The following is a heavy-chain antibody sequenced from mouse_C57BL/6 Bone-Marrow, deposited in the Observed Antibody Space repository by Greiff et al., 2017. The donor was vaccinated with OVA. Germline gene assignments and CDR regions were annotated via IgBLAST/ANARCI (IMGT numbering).Heavy chain of an antibody. D-gene: IGHD2-4*01. J-gene: IGHJ3*01. CDR3: ARPGDYDGDWFAY. Sequence: QVHVKQSGAELVKPGASVKMSCKASGYTFTTYPIEWMKQNHGKSLEWIGNFHPYNDDTKYNEKFKGKATLTVEKSSSTVYLELSRLTSDDSAVYYCARPGDYDGDWFAYWGRGTLVTVSA. CDR1: GYTFTTYP. CDR2: FHPYNDDT. V-gene: IGHV1-47*01.